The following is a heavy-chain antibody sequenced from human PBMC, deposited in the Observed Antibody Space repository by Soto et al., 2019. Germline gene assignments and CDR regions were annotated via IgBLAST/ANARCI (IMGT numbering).Heavy chain of an antibody. J-gene: IGHJ5*02. CDR3: ARDGDTQSAFWRGRLGGGWFDP. CDR2: IVPMFGTA. D-gene: IGHD3-3*01. Sequence: QVQLVQSGAEVKKPGSSVKVSCKASGGTLGTSAIAWVRQAPGQGLEWMGGIVPMFGTASYAQKFQGRVTILADESTTTACMELTRLRLEDTAIYFCARDGDTQSAFWRGRLGGGWFDPWGQGTLVIVSS. V-gene: IGHV1-69*12. CDR1: GGTLGTSA.